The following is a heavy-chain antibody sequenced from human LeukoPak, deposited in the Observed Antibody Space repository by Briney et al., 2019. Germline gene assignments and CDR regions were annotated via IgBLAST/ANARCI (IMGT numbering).Heavy chain of an antibody. CDR2: VYPSGTT. D-gene: IGHD1-1*01. CDR3: ARGQGTTNFDY. J-gene: IGHJ4*02. V-gene: IGHV4-61*02. Sequence: SETLSLTCTVPGGSISSDPYYWNWIRQSAGRGLEWIGRVYPSGTTNYNPSLKSRVTISIDTSKNQFSLKLTSVTAADAAVYFCARGQGTTNFDYWGQGTLVTVSS. CDR1: GGSISSDPYY.